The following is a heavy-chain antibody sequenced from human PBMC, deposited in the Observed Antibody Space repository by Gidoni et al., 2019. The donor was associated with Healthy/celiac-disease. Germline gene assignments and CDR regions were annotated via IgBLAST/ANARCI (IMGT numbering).Heavy chain of an antibody. CDR2: ISSSSSYI. J-gene: IGHJ4*02. CDR3: ATVPVVAIDY. D-gene: IGHD3-22*01. Sequence: EVQLVESGGGLVKPGGSLRLSCAASGFTFSSYSMTWVRPAPGKGLEWVSSISSSSSYIYYADSVKGRFTISRDNAKNSLYLQMNSLRAEDTAVYYCATVPVVAIDYWGQGTLVTVSS. V-gene: IGHV3-21*01. CDR1: GFTFSSYS.